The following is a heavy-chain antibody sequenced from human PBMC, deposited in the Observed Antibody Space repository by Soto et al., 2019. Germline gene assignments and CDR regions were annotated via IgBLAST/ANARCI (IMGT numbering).Heavy chain of an antibody. CDR1: GGSVTNSSYY. Sequence: SETLSLTCTVSGGSVTNSSYYWGWIRQSPGKGLEWIGGVYYRGRSYSKSSVKSRVTISVDTSKNQFSLNFNSVTASDTALYYCVSQRTTVLTQAYFDYWGPGALVTVSS. V-gene: IGHV4-39*01. D-gene: IGHD4-17*01. J-gene: IGHJ4*02. CDR2: VYYRGRS. CDR3: VSQRTTVLTQAYFDY.